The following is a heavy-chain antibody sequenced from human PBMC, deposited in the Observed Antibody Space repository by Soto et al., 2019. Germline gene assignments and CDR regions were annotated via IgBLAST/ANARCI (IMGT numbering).Heavy chain of an antibody. CDR1: GFPFADYG. CDR2: IRSNAYGGTA. Sequence: GGSLRLSCLGSGFPFADYGMSWFRQAPGKGLEWIGLIRSNAYGGTAEYAASVADRFIISRDDSKSLAYLQMNSLRTDDTAVYYCTKRYFGGLDAFDIWGQGTMVTVSS. J-gene: IGHJ3*02. CDR3: TKRYFGGLDAFDI. D-gene: IGHD3-9*01. V-gene: IGHV3-49*03.